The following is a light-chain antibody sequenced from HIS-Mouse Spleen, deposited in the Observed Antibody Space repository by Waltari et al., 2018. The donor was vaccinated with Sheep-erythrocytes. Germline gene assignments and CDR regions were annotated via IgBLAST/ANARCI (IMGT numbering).Light chain of an antibody. J-gene: IGLJ1*01. CDR2: DVS. V-gene: IGLV2-11*01. CDR3: CSYAGSYNHV. CDR1: SSDVGGYNY. Sequence: QSALTQPRSVSGSPGQSVTISCTGTSSDVGGYNYVHRYQQHPGKAPNLMIYDVSTRPSGVPDSFSGSKSGNTASLTISWLQAEDEADYYCCSYAGSYNHVFATGTKVTVL.